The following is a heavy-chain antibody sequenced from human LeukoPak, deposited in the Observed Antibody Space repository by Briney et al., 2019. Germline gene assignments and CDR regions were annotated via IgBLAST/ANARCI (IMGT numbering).Heavy chain of an antibody. J-gene: IGHJ4*02. CDR1: GGTFSSYA. CDR3: ASRVVTGTTEPTPFDY. CDR2: IIPSIDIV. Sequence: ASVKVSCKASGGTFSSYAINWVRQAPGQGLEWMGRIIPSIDIVNYAQKFQGRFTITADRSTSTAYMEPSSLRSEDTAVYYCASRVVTGTTEPTPFDYWGQGTLVTVSS. D-gene: IGHD1-7*01. V-gene: IGHV1-69*04.